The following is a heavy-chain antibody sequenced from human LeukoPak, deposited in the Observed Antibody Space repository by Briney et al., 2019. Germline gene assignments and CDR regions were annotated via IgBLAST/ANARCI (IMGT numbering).Heavy chain of an antibody. V-gene: IGHV4-34*01. CDR3: ARVVVVVADGMDV. J-gene: IGHJ6*04. CDR2: INHSGST. Sequence: SETLSLTCAVYGGSFSGYYWSWIRQPPGKGLEWIGEINHSGSTSYNPSLKSRVTISVDTSKNQFSLKLSSVTAADTAVHYCARVVVVVADGMDVWGKGTTVTVSS. CDR1: GGSFSGYY. D-gene: IGHD2-15*01.